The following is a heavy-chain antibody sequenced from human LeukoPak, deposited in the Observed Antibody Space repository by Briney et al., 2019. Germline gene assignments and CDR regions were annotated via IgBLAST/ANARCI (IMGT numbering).Heavy chain of an antibody. V-gene: IGHV3-15*01. J-gene: IGHJ4*02. D-gene: IGHD1-26*01. CDR1: GFTFSNSC. CDR3: TTDLPYR. CDR2: IKSKTDGETT. Sequence: KPGVSLRLFCAASGFTFSNSCIIWVRQAPGKGLEWVSCIKSKTDGETTDYAAPVKGRLTISRDDSKNTLYLQMSSLKTEDTAVYYCTTDLPYRWGQGTLVTVSS.